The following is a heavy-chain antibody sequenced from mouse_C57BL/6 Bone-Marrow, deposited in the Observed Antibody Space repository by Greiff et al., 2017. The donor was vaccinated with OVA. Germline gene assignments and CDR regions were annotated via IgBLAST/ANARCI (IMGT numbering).Heavy chain of an antibody. CDR1: GFTFSDYG. Sequence: EVQGVESGGGLVQPGGSLKLSCAASGFTFSDYGMAWVRQAPRKGPEWVAFISNLAYSIYYADTVTGRFTISRENAKKTLYREMSSLRSEDTAMYYCARHEGWFAYWGQGTLVTVSA. J-gene: IGHJ3*01. V-gene: IGHV5-15*01. CDR3: ARHEGWFAY. CDR2: ISNLAYSI.